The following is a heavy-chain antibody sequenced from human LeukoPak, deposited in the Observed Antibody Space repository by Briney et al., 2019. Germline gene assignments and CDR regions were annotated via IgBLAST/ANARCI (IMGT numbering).Heavy chain of an antibody. Sequence: GGSLGLSCAASGFTFSSYWMSWVRQAPGKGLEWVSVIYSGGNTYYADSVKGRFTISRDNSKNTLYLQMNSLRVEDTAVYYCARGGYCGGDCYSGLDFQHWGQGTLVTVSS. V-gene: IGHV3-53*01. D-gene: IGHD2-21*02. CDR1: GFTFSSYW. CDR3: ARGGYCGGDCYSGLDFQH. J-gene: IGHJ1*01. CDR2: IYSGGNT.